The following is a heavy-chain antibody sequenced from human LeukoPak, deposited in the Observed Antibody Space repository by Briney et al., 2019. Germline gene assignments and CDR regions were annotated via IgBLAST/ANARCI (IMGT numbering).Heavy chain of an antibody. J-gene: IGHJ4*02. D-gene: IGHD6-13*01. Sequence: PGGSLRLSCAASGFTFSSYAMSWVRQAPGKGLEWVSAISGSGASTYYADSVKGRFTTSRDNSKNTLYLQMNSLRAEDTAVYYCAKDAVNSSWRRRPDYGGQGTLVTVSS. V-gene: IGHV3-23*01. CDR2: ISGSGAST. CDR1: GFTFSSYA. CDR3: AKDAVNSSWRRRPDY.